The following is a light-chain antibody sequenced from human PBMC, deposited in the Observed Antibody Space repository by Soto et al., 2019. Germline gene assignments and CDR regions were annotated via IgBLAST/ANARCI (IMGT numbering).Light chain of an antibody. CDR2: GNS. CDR1: SSNIGAGYD. Sequence: QSVLTQPPSVSGAPGQRVTISCTGSSSNIGAGYDVHWYQQLPGTAPKLLIYGNSNRPSGVPDRFSGSKSGTSASQAITGHQAEYEADYYCQSYDSSLSGWVFGGGTKLTVL. V-gene: IGLV1-40*01. J-gene: IGLJ3*02. CDR3: QSYDSSLSGWV.